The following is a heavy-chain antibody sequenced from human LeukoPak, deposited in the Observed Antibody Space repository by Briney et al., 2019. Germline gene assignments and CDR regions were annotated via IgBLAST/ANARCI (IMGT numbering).Heavy chain of an antibody. CDR2: IYYSGST. CDR3: ARANYYDSSGLRY. Sequence: SETLSLTCTVSGGSISSSNYYWGWIRQPPGKGLEWIGSIYYSGSTYYKPSLKSRVTIYVDTSKNQFSLKLSSVTAADTPVFYCARANYYDSSGLRYWGQGTLVTGSS. V-gene: IGHV4-39*07. J-gene: IGHJ4*02. D-gene: IGHD3-22*01. CDR1: GGSISSSNYY.